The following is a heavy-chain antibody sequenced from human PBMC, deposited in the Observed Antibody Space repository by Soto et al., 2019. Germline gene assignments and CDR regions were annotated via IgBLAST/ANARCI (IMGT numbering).Heavy chain of an antibody. Sequence: SETLSLTCTVSGGSISSYYWSWIRQPPGKGLEWIGYIYYSGSTNYNPSLKSRVTISVDTSKNQFSLKLSSVTAADTAVYYCARLRFLELIPTTSYYYGMDVWGQGNTLTVSS. V-gene: IGHV4-59*01. CDR3: ARLRFLELIPTTSYYYGMDV. D-gene: IGHD3-3*01. J-gene: IGHJ6*02. CDR1: GGSISSYY. CDR2: IYYSGST.